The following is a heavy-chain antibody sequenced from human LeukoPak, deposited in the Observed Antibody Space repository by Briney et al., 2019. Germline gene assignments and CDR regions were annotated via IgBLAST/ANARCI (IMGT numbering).Heavy chain of an antibody. CDR1: GGSFSGYY. J-gene: IGHJ5*02. V-gene: IGHV4-34*01. D-gene: IGHD1-20*01. CDR3: ARHVGLAGTTGWFDP. CDR2: INHSGST. Sequence: SETLSLTCAVYGGSFSGYYWSWIRQPPGKGLEWIGEINHSGSTNYNPSLKSRVTISVDTSKNQFSLKLSSVTAADTAVYYCARHVGLAGTTGWFDPWGQGTLVTVSS.